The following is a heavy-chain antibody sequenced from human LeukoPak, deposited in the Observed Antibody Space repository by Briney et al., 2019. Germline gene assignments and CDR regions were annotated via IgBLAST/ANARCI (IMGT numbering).Heavy chain of an antibody. D-gene: IGHD1-1*01. CDR1: GYTFTGYY. J-gene: IGHJ6*03. CDR3: ARVGVTRFHYYMDV. V-gene: IGHV1-8*02. Sequence: ASVKVSCKASGYTFTGYYMHWVRQAPGQGLEWMGWMNPNSGNTGYAQKFQGRVTMTRNTSISTAYMELSSLRSEDTAVYYCARVGVTRFHYYMDVWGKGTTVTISS. CDR2: MNPNSGNT.